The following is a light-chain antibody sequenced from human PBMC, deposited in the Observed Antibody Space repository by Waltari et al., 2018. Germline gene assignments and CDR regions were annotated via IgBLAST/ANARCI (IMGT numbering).Light chain of an antibody. CDR2: GAS. V-gene: IGKV3-20*01. CDR3: QQYDGLVLT. Sequence: EIVLTQSPGTLSLSPGERATLSCRASQTVTYNFLNWYQQKPGQAPRRLIHGASSRATGIPDRFSGSGSGTDFTLTISRLEPDDFAVYYCQQYDGLVLTFGGGTKVEI. J-gene: IGKJ4*01. CDR1: QTVTYNF.